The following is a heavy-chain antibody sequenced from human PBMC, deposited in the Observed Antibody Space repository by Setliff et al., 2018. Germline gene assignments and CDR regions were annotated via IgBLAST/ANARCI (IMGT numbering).Heavy chain of an antibody. J-gene: IGHJ6*03. CDR3: ASGPSPTVTPSRLIYFYHMDV. D-gene: IGHD4-17*01. CDR2: IIPVLGMT. CDR1: GDPFNAYG. Sequence: ASVKVSCKASGDPFNAYGVSWVRQAPGQGLEWMGAIIPVLGMTDYAQKFQGRLTITAAQSTTTVYMELSSLRFDDTALYYCASGPSPTVTPSRLIYFYHMDVWGTGTTVTVSS. V-gene: IGHV1-69*10.